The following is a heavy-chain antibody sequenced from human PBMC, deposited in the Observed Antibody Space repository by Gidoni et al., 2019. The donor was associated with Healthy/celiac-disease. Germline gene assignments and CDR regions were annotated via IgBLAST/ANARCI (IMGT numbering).Heavy chain of an antibody. Sequence: EVQLVESGGGLVQPGGSLRLSCAASGFTFSRSCMSWVRQAPGKGLEWVANIKQDGSEKYYVDSVKGRFTISRDNAKNSLYLQMNSLRAEDTAVYYCARRVVVAATVVYSSYYFDYWGQGTLVTVSS. CDR2: IKQDGSEK. J-gene: IGHJ4*02. D-gene: IGHD2-15*01. V-gene: IGHV3-7*04. CDR1: GFTFSRSC. CDR3: ARRVVVAATVVYSSYYFDY.